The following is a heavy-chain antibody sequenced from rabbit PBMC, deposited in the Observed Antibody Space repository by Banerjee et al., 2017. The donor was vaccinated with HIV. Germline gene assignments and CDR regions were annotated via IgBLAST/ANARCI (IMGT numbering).Heavy chain of an antibody. Sequence: QSLEESGGDLVKPWASLTLTCTASGFSFSISNWICWVRQAPGKGLEWIACIYTSSGSTHYASWAKGRFTISKTSSTTVTLQMTSLTAADTATYFCATDGLWGPGTLVTVS. CDR2: IYTSSGST. CDR3: ATDGL. J-gene: IGHJ4*01. V-gene: IGHV1S40*01. CDR1: GFSFSISNW.